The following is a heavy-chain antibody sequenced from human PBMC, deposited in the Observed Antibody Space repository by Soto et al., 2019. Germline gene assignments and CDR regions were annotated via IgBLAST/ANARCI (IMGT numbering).Heavy chain of an antibody. V-gene: IGHV3-23*01. D-gene: IGHD1-1*01. J-gene: IGHJ6*02. CDR2: ISGSGGSI. CDR1: GFTFSTYA. Sequence: EVQLLESGGGLVQPGGSLRLSCAASGFTFSTYAMNWVRPAPGNGLEWVSAISGSGGSIHYADSVQGRFTISRDNSKNPLYLQMNSLSDEDTAVYHCVKGYWKGDVWGQGTTVTVSS. CDR3: VKGYWKGDV.